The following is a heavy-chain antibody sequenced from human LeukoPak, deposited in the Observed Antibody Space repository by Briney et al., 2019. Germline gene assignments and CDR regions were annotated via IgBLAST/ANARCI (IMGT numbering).Heavy chain of an antibody. D-gene: IGHD6-13*01. V-gene: IGHV3-23*01. Sequence: PGGSPRLSCAASGFTFSNYALTWVRQAPGKGLEWVSGISGSGGSTYDADSVKGRFTVSRDNSKSTLYLQLNSLRVEDTAVYYCAKVDGVRAAPGRGRVDSWGQGTLVTVSS. J-gene: IGHJ4*02. CDR2: ISGSGGST. CDR1: GFTFSNYA. CDR3: AKVDGVRAAPGRGRVDS.